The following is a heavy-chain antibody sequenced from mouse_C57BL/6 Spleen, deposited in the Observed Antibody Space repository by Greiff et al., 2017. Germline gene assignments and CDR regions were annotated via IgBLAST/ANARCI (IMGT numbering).Heavy chain of an antibody. CDR3: ARYDYGNDVDYAMDY. CDR1: GFTFTDYY. CDR2: IRNKATGYTT. Sequence: EVQGVESGGGLVQPGGSLSLSCAASGFTFTDYYMSWVRQPPGKALEWLGFIRNKATGYTTEYSASVKGRFTISRDNSQSILYLQMNALRAEDSATYYCARYDYGNDVDYAMDYWGQGTSVTVSS. V-gene: IGHV7-3*01. D-gene: IGHD2-2*01. J-gene: IGHJ4*01.